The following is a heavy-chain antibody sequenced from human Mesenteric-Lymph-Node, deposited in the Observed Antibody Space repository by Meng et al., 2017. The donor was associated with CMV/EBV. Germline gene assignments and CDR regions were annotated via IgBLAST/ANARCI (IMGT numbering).Heavy chain of an antibody. J-gene: IGHJ6*02. D-gene: IGHD2-21*01. Sequence: GESLKISCAASGFTFSDYSMNWVRQAPGKGLEWVSYISTSSSAIYYADSVKGRFTISRDDAKNSLYLQVNSLRAEDTAVYYCARGIPPYGINAWGQETTVTVSS. CDR3: ARGIPPYGINA. CDR2: ISTSSSAI. V-gene: IGHV3-48*04. CDR1: GFTFSDYS.